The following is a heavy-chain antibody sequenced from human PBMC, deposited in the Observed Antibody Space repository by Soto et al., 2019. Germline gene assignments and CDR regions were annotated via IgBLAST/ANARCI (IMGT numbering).Heavy chain of an antibody. CDR1: GLTFSNYS. CDR2: ISNNSSVK. Sequence: GGSLRLSCAVSGLTFSNYSIKWVLQAPGKGLEWLSYISNNSSVKYYADSVKGRFTISRDNAKNSLYLQMNSLNIEDSAVYYCSGAESPDTAYFSLYWGQGTPVTISS. CDR3: SGAESPDTAYFSLY. D-gene: IGHD2-8*01. V-gene: IGHV3-48*01. J-gene: IGHJ4*02.